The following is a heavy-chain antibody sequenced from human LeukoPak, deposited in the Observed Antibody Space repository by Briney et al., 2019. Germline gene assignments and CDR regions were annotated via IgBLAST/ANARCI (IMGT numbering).Heavy chain of an antibody. CDR1: GFIFSSYG. J-gene: IGHJ3*02. CDR3: AKEMGVAAAGLDAFDI. Sequence: PGGSLRLSCAASGFIFSSYGMHWVRQAPGKGLEWVVVISYDGSNKYYADSVKGRFTISRDNSKNTLYLQMNSLRAEDTAVYYCAKEMGVAAAGLDAFDIWGQGTMVTVSS. CDR2: ISYDGSNK. D-gene: IGHD6-13*01. V-gene: IGHV3-30*18.